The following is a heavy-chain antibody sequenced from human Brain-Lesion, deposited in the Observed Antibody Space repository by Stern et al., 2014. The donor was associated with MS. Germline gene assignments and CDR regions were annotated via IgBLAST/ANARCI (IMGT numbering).Heavy chain of an antibody. CDR1: GYTLTELS. CDR2: FDPEDGET. J-gene: IGHJ4*02. D-gene: IGHD1-26*01. V-gene: IGHV1-24*01. CDR3: ATLSPRAGGNYYRHFDY. Sequence: VQLVESGAEVKKPGASVKVSCKVSGYTLTELSMHWVRQAPRKGLEWMGGFDPEDGETIYAQKFQGRVTMTEDTSTDTAYMELSSLRSEDTAVYYCATLSPRAGGNYYRHFDYWGQGTLVTVSS.